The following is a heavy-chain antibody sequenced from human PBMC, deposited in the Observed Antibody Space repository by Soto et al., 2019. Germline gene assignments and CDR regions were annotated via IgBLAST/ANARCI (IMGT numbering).Heavy chain of an antibody. V-gene: IGHV1-58*01. Sequence: SVKVSCKASGFTFTSSAVQWVRQARGQRLEWIGWIVVGSGNTNYAQKFQERVTITRDMSTSTAYMELSSLRAEDTAVYFCARNYYYGSGSSNWLDPWGQGALVTVSS. J-gene: IGHJ5*02. D-gene: IGHD3-10*01. CDR1: GFTFTSSA. CDR3: ARNYYYGSGSSNWLDP. CDR2: IVVGSGNT.